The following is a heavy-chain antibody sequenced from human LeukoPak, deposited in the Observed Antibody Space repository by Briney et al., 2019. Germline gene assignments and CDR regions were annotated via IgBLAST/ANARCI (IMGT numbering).Heavy chain of an antibody. V-gene: IGHV4-30-2*01. CDR3: ATSAPYGDYVPGFDY. Sequence: SETLSLTCAVSGGSISSGGYSWSWIRQPPGKGLEWIGYIYHSGSTYYNPSLKSRVTISVDRSKNQFSLKLSSVTAADTAVYYCATSAPYGDYVPGFDYWGQGTLVTVSS. CDR1: GGSISSGGYS. J-gene: IGHJ4*02. D-gene: IGHD4-17*01. CDR2: IYHSGST.